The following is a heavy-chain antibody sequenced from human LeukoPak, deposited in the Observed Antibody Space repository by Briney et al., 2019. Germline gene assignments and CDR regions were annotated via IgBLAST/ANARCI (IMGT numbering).Heavy chain of an antibody. Sequence: SETLSLTCTVSGGSISSYYWSWIRQPPGKGLEWIGYIYYSGSTNYNPSLKSRVTISVDTSKNQFSLKLSSVTAADTAVYYCARGYDYGDYGLDYWGQGTLVTVSS. V-gene: IGHV4-59*01. D-gene: IGHD4-17*01. CDR3: ARGYDYGDYGLDY. CDR1: GGSISSYY. CDR2: IYYSGST. J-gene: IGHJ4*02.